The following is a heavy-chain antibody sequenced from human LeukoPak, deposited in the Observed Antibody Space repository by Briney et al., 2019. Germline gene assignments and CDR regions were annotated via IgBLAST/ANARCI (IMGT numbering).Heavy chain of an antibody. CDR1: GFTFSSYA. D-gene: IGHD1-1*01. V-gene: IGHV3-30*03. Sequence: GGSLRLSCAASGFTFSSYAMHWVRQAPGKGLEWVAVISYDGSNEYYADSVKGRFTISRDNSKNTLYLQVNSLRAEGTAVYYCARGTGTTAYFDYWGQGTLVTVSP. CDR3: ARGTGTTAYFDY. J-gene: IGHJ4*02. CDR2: ISYDGSNE.